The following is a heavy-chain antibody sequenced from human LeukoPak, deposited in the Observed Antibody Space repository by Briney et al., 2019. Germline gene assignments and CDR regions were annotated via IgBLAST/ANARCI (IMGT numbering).Heavy chain of an antibody. CDR2: ISGSGGST. CDR3: AKLSGYSYGYVSDY. Sequence: GGSLRLSCAASGFSFSSYAMIWVRQAPGKGLEWLSAISGSGGSTYYADSVKGRFTISRDNSKDTLYLQMNSLRAEDTAVYYCAKLSGYSYGYVSDYWGQGTLVTVSS. J-gene: IGHJ4*02. V-gene: IGHV3-23*01. CDR1: GFSFSSYA. D-gene: IGHD5-18*01.